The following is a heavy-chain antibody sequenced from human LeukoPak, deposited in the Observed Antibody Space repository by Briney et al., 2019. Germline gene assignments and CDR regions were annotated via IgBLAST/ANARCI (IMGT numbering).Heavy chain of an antibody. CDR1: GYTFTSYG. J-gene: IGHJ4*02. V-gene: IGHV1-69*04. Sequence: RASVKVSCKASGYTFTSYGISWVRQAPGQGLEWMGRIIPILGIANYAQKFQGRVTITADKSTSTAYMELSSLRSEDTAVYYCARDSEYSSSGVWGQGTLVTVSS. D-gene: IGHD6-6*01. CDR2: IIPILGIA. CDR3: ARDSEYSSSGV.